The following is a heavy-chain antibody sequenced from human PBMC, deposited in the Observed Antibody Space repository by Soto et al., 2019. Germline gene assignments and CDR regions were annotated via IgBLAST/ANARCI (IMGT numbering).Heavy chain of an antibody. CDR3: AKDMSQWPGWVFDY. CDR1: GFTFDDYA. D-gene: IGHD6-19*01. V-gene: IGHV3-9*01. J-gene: IGHJ4*02. CDR2: ISWNSGSI. Sequence: GGSLRLSCAASGFTFDDYAMHWVRQAPGKGLEWASGISWNSGSIGYADSVKGRFTISRDNAKNSLYLQMNSLRAEDTALYYCAKDMSQWPGWVFDYWGQGTLVTVSS.